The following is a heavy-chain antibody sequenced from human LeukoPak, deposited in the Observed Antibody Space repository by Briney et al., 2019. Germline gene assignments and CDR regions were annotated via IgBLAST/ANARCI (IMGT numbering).Heavy chain of an antibody. J-gene: IGHJ3*02. D-gene: IGHD4-17*01. Sequence: GGSPRPSCAASGFTFSSYGMHWVRQAPGKGLEWVAVISYDGSNKYYADSVKGRFTISRDNSKNTLYLQMNSLRAEDTAVYYCAKDSTTVTTSMGEAFDIWGQGTMVTVSS. CDR2: ISYDGSNK. CDR3: AKDSTTVTTSMGEAFDI. CDR1: GFTFSSYG. V-gene: IGHV3-30*18.